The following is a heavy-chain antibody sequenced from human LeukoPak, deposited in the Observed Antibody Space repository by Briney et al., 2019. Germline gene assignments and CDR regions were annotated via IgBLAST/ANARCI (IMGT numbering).Heavy chain of an antibody. CDR2: MNPNSGNT. J-gene: IGHJ5*02. CDR3: ARGADWFDP. CDR1: GYTSTSYD. Sequence: ASVKVSCKASGYTSTSYDINWVRQATGQGLEWMGWMNPNSGNTGYAQKFQGRVTITTDESTSTAYMELSSLRSEDTAVYYCARGADWFDPWGQGTLVTVSS. V-gene: IGHV1-8*01.